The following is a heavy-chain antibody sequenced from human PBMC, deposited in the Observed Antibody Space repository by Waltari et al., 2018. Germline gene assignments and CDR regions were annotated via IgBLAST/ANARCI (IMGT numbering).Heavy chain of an antibody. CDR2: IQSNSGGA. V-gene: IGHV1-2*06. CDR1: GYTLTGYY. J-gene: IGHJ6*02. Sequence: QVQLMQSGAEVKKPGASVKVSCKASGYTLTGYYIHWVRQTPGQGLEWMGRIQSNSGGANFAQKFQGRVTMTRDTSTSTVYMELSRLTFDDTAVYYCARDQSMTNYYYGMDVWGQGTTVTVS. CDR3: ARDQSMTNYYYGMDV.